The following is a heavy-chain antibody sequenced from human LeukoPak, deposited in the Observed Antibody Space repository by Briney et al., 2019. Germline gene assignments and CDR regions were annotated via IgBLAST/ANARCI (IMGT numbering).Heavy chain of an antibody. CDR3: ARGAPPQN. J-gene: IGHJ4*02. V-gene: IGHV4-39*07. CDR2: IYYSGST. CDR1: GGSISSSSYY. Sequence: SETLSLTCTVSGGSISSSSYYWGWIRQPPGKGLEWIGSIYYSGSTYYNPSLKSRVTISIDTSKKHFSLKLTSVTAADTAVYYCARGAPPQNWGQGTMVTVSS.